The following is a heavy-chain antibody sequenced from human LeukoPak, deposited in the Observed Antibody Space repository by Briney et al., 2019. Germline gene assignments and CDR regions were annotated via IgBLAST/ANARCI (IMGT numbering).Heavy chain of an antibody. V-gene: IGHV4-39*07. D-gene: IGHD3-22*01. CDR1: GGSIISSNYY. J-gene: IGHJ6*04. CDR3: ARDSMIVAPYGALDI. Sequence: SETLSLTCSVSGGSIISSNYYWGWIRQPPGKGLEWIGSMYYRGSTHYNPSLKSRVTISVDMSKNQFSLRLSSVTAADTAVYYCARDSMIVAPYGALDIWGKGTTVTISS. CDR2: MYYRGST.